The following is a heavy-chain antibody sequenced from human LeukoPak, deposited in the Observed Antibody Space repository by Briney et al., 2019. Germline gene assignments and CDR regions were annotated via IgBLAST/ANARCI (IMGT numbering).Heavy chain of an antibody. J-gene: IGHJ4*02. CDR1: GFTFSSYG. Sequence: HPGRSLRLSCAASGFTFSSYGMHWVRQAPGKGLEWVAVIWYDGSNKYYADSVKGRFTISRDNSKYTLYLQMNSLRAEDTAVYYCARDSFYYDILTGYYKLTYYFDYWGQGTLVTVSS. CDR3: ARDSFYYDILTGYYKLTYYFDY. CDR2: IWYDGSNK. V-gene: IGHV3-33*01. D-gene: IGHD3-9*01.